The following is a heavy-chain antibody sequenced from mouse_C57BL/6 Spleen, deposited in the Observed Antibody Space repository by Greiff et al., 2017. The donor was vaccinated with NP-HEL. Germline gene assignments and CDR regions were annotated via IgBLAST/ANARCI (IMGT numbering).Heavy chain of an antibody. Sequence: QVQLQQSGPGLVQPSQSLSITCTVSGFSLTSYGVHWVRQSPGKGLEWLGVLWSGGSTDYNAAFISRLSISKDNSKSQVFFKMNSLQADDTAIYYCARKVPYYYGSSYHYYAMDYWGQGTSVTVSS. J-gene: IGHJ4*01. CDR3: ARKVPYYYGSSYHYYAMDY. CDR1: GFSLTSYG. V-gene: IGHV2-2*01. CDR2: LWSGGST. D-gene: IGHD1-1*01.